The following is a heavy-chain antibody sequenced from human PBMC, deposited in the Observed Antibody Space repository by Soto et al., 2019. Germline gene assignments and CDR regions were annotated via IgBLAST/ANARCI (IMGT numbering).Heavy chain of an antibody. J-gene: IGHJ6*02. CDR1: GFTVSSNY. CDR3: ARESLGEKYGMDV. D-gene: IGHD3-16*01. V-gene: IGHV3-53*01. CDR2: IYSGGST. Sequence: EVQLVESGGGLIQPGGSLRLSCVASGFTVSSNYMSWVRQAPGKGLEWVSVIYSGGSTYYADSVKGRFTISRDNSKNTLYLQMNSLRAEDTAVYYCARESLGEKYGMDVWGQGTTVTVSS.